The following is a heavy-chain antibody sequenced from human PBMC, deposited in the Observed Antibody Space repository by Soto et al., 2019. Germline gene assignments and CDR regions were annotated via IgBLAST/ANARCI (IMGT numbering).Heavy chain of an antibody. CDR3: ARVRARCIAAAGRGDCSYNWFDP. V-gene: IGHV4-31*03. D-gene: IGHD6-13*01. Sequence: SETLSLTCTVSGGSISSGGYYWSWIRQHPGKGLEWIGYIYYSGSTYYNPSLKSRVTISVDTSKNQFSLKLSSVTAADTAVYYCARVRARCIAAAGRGDCSYNWFDPWGQGTLVTVS. J-gene: IGHJ5*02. CDR1: GGSISSGGYY. CDR2: IYYSGST.